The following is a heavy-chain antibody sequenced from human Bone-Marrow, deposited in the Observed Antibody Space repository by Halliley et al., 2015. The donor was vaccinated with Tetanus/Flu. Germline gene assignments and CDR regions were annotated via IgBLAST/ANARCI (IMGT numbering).Heavy chain of an antibody. Sequence: EWVLVIYSGENTRYADPVKGRFTISRDISKNALYLQMNRLRAKDTAVYDCAVGLGLPTAGEYWGQGTLVTVSS. J-gene: IGHJ4*02. CDR2: IYSGENT. V-gene: IGHV3-53*01. CDR3: AVGLGLPTAGEY. D-gene: IGHD6-13*01.